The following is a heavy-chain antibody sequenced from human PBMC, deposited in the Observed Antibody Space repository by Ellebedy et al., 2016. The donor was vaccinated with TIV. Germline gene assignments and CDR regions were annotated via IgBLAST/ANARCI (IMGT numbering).Heavy chain of an antibody. J-gene: IGHJ6*02. Sequence: SETLSLXCTVSGGSVSSGSYYWSWIRQPPGKGLEWIGYIYYSGSTNYNPSLKSRVTISVDTSKNQFSLKLSSVTAADTAVYYCARSREQWSYFVMDDWGQGTTVAVSS. V-gene: IGHV4-61*01. CDR2: IYYSGST. CDR1: GGSVSSGSYY. D-gene: IGHD6-19*01. CDR3: ARSREQWSYFVMDD.